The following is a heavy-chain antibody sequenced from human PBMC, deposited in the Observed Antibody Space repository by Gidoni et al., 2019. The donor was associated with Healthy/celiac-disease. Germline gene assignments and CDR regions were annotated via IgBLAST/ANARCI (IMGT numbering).Heavy chain of an antibody. CDR2: FDPEDGET. CDR1: GYPLTDLS. CDR3: ATDPAYTSIADDY. V-gene: IGHV1-24*01. J-gene: IGHJ4*02. D-gene: IGHD6-6*01. Sequence: QVQLVQSGAEVKKPGASVQVSCKVSGYPLTDLSMQWVRQAPGKGLEWMGGFDPEDGETIYAQKFQGRVTMTEDTSTDTAYMELSSLRSEDTAVYYCATDPAYTSIADDYWGQGTLVTVSS.